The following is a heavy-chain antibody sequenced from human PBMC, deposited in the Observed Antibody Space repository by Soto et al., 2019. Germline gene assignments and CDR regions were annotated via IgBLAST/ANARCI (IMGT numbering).Heavy chain of an antibody. V-gene: IGHV1-69*04. CDR3: ARGTYFDY. D-gene: IGHD1-7*01. CDR2: IIANLGIA. Sequence: SVKVSCKASGYTFTSYGISWVRQAPGQGLEWMGRIIANLGIANYAQKFQGRVTITADKSTSTAYMELSSLRSEDTAVYYCARGTYFDYWGQGTLVTVSS. J-gene: IGHJ4*02. CDR1: GYTFTSYG.